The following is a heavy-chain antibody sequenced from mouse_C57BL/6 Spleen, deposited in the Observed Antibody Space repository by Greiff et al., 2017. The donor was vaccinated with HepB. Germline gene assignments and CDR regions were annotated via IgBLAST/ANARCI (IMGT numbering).Heavy chain of an antibody. Sequence: VQLQQSGAELVKPGASVKLSCKASGYTFTSYWMQWVKQRPGQGLEWIGEIDPSDSYTNYNQKFKGKATLTVDTSSSTAYMQLSSLTSEDSAVDYCASRNPFAYWGQGTLVTVSA. V-gene: IGHV1-50*01. J-gene: IGHJ3*01. CDR3: ASRNPFAY. CDR1: GYTFTSYW. CDR2: IDPSDSYT.